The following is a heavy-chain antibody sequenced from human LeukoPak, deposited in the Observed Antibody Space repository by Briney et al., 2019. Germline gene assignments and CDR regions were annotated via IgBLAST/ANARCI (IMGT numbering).Heavy chain of an antibody. CDR3: AREYCTSCPPGFHP. J-gene: IGHJ5*02. CDR2: IYTSGST. D-gene: IGHD2-2*01. V-gene: IGHV4-4*07. CDR1: GGSISSYY. Sequence: SETLSLTCTVSGGSISSYYWSWIRQPAGKGLEWIGRIYTSGSTNYNPSLKSRVTMSVDTSKNQFSLKLSSVTAADTALYYCAREYCTSCPPGFHPGGQGPRVTVPS.